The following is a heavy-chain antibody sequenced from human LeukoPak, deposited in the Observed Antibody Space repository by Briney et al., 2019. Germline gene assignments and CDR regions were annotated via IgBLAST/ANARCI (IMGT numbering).Heavy chain of an antibody. V-gene: IGHV4-34*01. CDR3: ARGNRGSGCSSTSCSPDFDY. Sequence: SETLSLTCAVYGGPFSGYYWSWIRQPPGKGLEWIGEINHSGSTNYNPSLKSRVTISVDTSKNQFSLKLSSVTAADTAVYYCARGNRGSGCSSTSCSPDFDYWGQGTLVTVSS. CDR2: INHSGST. J-gene: IGHJ4*02. D-gene: IGHD2-2*01. CDR1: GGPFSGYY.